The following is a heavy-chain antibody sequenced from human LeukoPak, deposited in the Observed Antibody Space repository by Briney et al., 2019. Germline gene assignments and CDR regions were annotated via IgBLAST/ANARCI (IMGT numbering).Heavy chain of an antibody. D-gene: IGHD3-10*01. CDR3: AREGRGSGSFYNAFDS. CDR2: ISPSYI. Sequence: PGGSLRLSCGASGFSLKNYNVNWVRQAPGKGLERVSSISPSYIYYADSVKGRFTVSSDHAKNSLYLQMISLSAEDTAVYFCAREGRGSGSFYNAFDSWGQGTLVTVSS. V-gene: IGHV3-21*06. J-gene: IGHJ4*02. CDR1: GFSLKNYN.